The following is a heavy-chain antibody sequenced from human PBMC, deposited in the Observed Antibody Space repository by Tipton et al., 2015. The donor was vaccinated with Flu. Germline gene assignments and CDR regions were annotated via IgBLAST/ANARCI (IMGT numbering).Heavy chain of an antibody. D-gene: IGHD6-13*01. CDR3: ARGPLPDSNWYNGMDV. Sequence: GSLRLSCAASGFTFSTYDIHWVRQGTGKGLEWVSGIGSAGDTYYLDSVKGRFTISRDNAKNPLYLQMNSLRVGDTAVYYCARGPLPDSNWYNGMDVWGQGTTVTVSS. V-gene: IGHV3-13*01. CDR1: GFTFSTYD. J-gene: IGHJ6*02. CDR2: IGSAGDT.